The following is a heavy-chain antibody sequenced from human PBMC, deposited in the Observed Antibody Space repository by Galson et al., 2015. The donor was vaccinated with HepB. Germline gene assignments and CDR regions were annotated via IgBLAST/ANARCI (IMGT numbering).Heavy chain of an antibody. Sequence: SLRLSCAASGFTFSSYGMHWVRQAPGKGLEWVAVISYDGSNKYYADSVKGRFTISRDNSKNTLYLQMNSLRAEDTAVYYCAKGVLHAFDYWGQGTLVTVSS. CDR2: ISYDGSNK. V-gene: IGHV3-30*18. J-gene: IGHJ4*02. CDR1: GFTFSSYG. CDR3: AKGVLHAFDY.